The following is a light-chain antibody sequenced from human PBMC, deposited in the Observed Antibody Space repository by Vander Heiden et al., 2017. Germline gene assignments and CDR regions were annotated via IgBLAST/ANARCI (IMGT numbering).Light chain of an antibody. CDR3: QQYGSSPYT. CDR1: QSLSSTY. V-gene: IGKV3-20*01. J-gene: IGKJ2*01. Sequence: ETVLTQSPGTLSLSPGERATLSCRASQSLSSTYLAWYQQKPGQAPRLLIYGASTRATDIPNRFSGSGSGTDFTLTISRLEPEDFAVYYCQQYGSSPYTFGQGNKLAIK. CDR2: GAS.